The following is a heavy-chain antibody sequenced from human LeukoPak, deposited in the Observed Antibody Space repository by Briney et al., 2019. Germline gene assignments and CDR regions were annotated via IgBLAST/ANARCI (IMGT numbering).Heavy chain of an antibody. CDR1: GYSISSGYY. Sequence: SETLSLTCTVSGYSISSGYYWGWIRQPPGKGLEWIGSIYHSGSTYYNPSLKSRVTISVDTSKNQFSLKLSSVTAADTAVYYCARGYSSGYFYFDYWGQGTLVTVSS. D-gene: IGHD3-22*01. CDR3: ARGYSSGYFYFDY. CDR2: IYHSGST. J-gene: IGHJ4*02. V-gene: IGHV4-38-2*02.